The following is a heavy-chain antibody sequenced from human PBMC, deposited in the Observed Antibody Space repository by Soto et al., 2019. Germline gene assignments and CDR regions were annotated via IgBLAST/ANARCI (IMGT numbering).Heavy chain of an antibody. CDR3: ARDPYYGMDV. J-gene: IGHJ6*02. Sequence: SETLSLTCTVSGGSISSGGYYWSWIRQHPGKGLEWIGYIYYSGSTYYNPSLKSRVTISVDTSKNQFSLKLSSVTAADTAVYYCARDPYYGMDVWGQGTTVTVSS. V-gene: IGHV4-31*03. CDR1: GGSISSGGYY. CDR2: IYYSGST.